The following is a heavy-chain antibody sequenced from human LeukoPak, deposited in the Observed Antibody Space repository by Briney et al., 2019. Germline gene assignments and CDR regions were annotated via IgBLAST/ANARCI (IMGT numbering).Heavy chain of an antibody. Sequence: PSETLSLTWTVSGGSVSSGSYYWSWIRQPPGKGLEWIGYIYYSGSTNYNPSLKSRVTISVDTSKNQFSLKLSSVTVADTAVYYCARCSTYYYDSSLVWFDPWGQGTLVTVSS. CDR3: ARCSTYYYDSSLVWFDP. CDR1: GGSVSSGSYY. D-gene: IGHD3-22*01. J-gene: IGHJ5*02. CDR2: IYYSGST. V-gene: IGHV4-61*01.